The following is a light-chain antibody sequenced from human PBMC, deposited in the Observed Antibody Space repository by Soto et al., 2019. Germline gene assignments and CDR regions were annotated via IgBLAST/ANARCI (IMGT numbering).Light chain of an antibody. CDR2: EIS. V-gene: IGLV2-8*01. J-gene: IGLJ3*02. CDR3: SSFACSNNLV. CDR1: SSDVGGYNY. Sequence: QSALTQPPSASGSPGQSVTISCTGTSSDVGGYNYVSWYQQHPDKAPKLMIYEISKRPSGVPDRVSGSKSGNTASLTVSGVQAEDEAEYYCSSFACSNNLVFGGGTELTVL.